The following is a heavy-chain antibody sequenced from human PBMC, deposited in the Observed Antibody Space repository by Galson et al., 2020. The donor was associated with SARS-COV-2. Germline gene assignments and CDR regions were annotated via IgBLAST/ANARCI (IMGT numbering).Heavy chain of an antibody. CDR1: GGSISSSSVY. J-gene: IGHJ6*02. CDR3: ARWRPGGNQLVGMDV. V-gene: IGHV4-39*01. Sequence: SETLSLTCTASGGSISSSSVYWGWFRQPPGRGLEWIGTVSSSGNTYYNPSLKSRVTISVDTSKNQFSLKVSLVTATDTAKYYCARWRPGGNQLVGMDVWGQGTTVTVSS. CDR2: VSSSGNT. D-gene: IGHD1-1*01.